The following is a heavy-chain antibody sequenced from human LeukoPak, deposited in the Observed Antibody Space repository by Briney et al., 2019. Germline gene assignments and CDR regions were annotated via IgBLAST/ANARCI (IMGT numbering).Heavy chain of an antibody. CDR2: ISYIGST. J-gene: IGHJ3*02. V-gene: IGHV4-59*11. Sequence: SETLSLTCTVSGDSFSSHYWTWIRQPPGKGLEWIGYISYIGSTNYNPSLKSRVTISIDTSKNQFSLKLSSVTAADTAVYYCARDLVTVTKGFDIWGQGTMVSVSS. D-gene: IGHD4-17*01. CDR1: GDSFSSHY. CDR3: ARDLVTVTKGFDI.